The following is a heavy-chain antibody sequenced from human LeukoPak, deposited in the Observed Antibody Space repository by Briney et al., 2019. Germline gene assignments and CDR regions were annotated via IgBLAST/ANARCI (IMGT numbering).Heavy chain of an antibody. CDR1: GYTFTSYD. V-gene: IGHV1-8*03. J-gene: IGHJ4*02. D-gene: IGHD2-2*01. Sequence: ASVKVSCKASGYTFTSYDINWVRQATGQGLEWMGWMNPNSGNTGYAQKFQGRVTITRNTSISTAYMELSSLRSEDTAVYYCARETYCTSTTCPIGDHFDYWGQGTLVTVSS. CDR2: MNPNSGNT. CDR3: ARETYCTSTTCPIGDHFDY.